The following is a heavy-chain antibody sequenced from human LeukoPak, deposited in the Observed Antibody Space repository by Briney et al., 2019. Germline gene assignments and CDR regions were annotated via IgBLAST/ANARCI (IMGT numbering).Heavy chain of an antibody. CDR2: ISWNSGSI. CDR1: GFTFGDYA. V-gene: IGHV3-9*03. Sequence: GGSLRLSCAASGFTFGDYAMHWIRQAPGKGLEWVSGISWNSGSIGYADSVKGRFTISRDNAKNSLYLQMNSLRAEDMALYYCAKGYCSSTRCVVDYWGQGTLVTVSS. CDR3: AKGYCSSTRCVVDY. J-gene: IGHJ4*02. D-gene: IGHD2-2*01.